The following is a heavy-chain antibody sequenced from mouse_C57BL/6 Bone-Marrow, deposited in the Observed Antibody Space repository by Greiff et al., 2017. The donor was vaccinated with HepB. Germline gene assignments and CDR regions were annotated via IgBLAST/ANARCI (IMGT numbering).Heavy chain of an antibody. Sequence: QVQLQQPGAELVKPGASVKMSCKASGYTFTSYWITWVKQRPGQGLEWIGDIYPGSGSTNYNEKFKSKATLTVDKPSSTAYMQLSSLTSEDSAVYYCARGGGGSFAYWGQGTLVTVSA. CDR1: GYTFTSYW. V-gene: IGHV1-55*01. CDR2: IYPGSGST. J-gene: IGHJ3*01. D-gene: IGHD1-1*02. CDR3: ARGGGGSFAY.